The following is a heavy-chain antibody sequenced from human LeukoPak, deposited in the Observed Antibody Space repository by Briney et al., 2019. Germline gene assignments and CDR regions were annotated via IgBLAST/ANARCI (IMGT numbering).Heavy chain of an antibody. Sequence: GASVKVSCKASGYTFTGYYMHWVRQAPGQGLEWMGWINPNSGGTNYAQKFQGRVTMTRDTSISTAYMEVSRLRSDDTAVYYCAKAAAGSQHSYYYYYYLDVWGTGTTVTISS. V-gene: IGHV1-2*02. J-gene: IGHJ6*03. CDR1: GYTFTGYY. D-gene: IGHD6-13*01. CDR2: INPNSGGT. CDR3: AKAAAGSQHSYYYYYYLDV.